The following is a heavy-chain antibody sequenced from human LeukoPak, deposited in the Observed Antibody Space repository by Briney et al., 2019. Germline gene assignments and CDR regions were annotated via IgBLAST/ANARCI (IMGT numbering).Heavy chain of an antibody. CDR1: GFTFSNAW. V-gene: IGHV3-15*01. D-gene: IGHD3-10*01. CDR3: TASSPRVNPGDPLWFGELRRYYFDY. J-gene: IGHJ4*02. CDR2: IKSKTDGGTT. Sequence: GGSLRLSCAASGFTFSNAWMSWVRQAPGKGLEWVGRIKSKTDGGTTDYAAPVKGRFTISRDDSKNTLYLQMNSLKTEDTAVYYCTASSPRVNPGDPLWFGELRRYYFDYWGQGTLVTVSS.